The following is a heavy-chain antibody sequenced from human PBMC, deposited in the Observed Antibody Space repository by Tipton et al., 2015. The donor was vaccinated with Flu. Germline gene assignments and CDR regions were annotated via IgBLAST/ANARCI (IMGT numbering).Heavy chain of an antibody. CDR2: IYNNQYT. D-gene: IGHD4-11*01. J-gene: IGHJ5*01. Sequence: LRLSCTVSGGFVSSYYWNWIRQPPGKGLEWIGYIYNNQYTKYNPSLKSRVTVSVDPSMSQFSLRLTSVTAADTAVYYCARRDYSNYVSDPKNWFDSWGQGTLVTVSS. CDR3: ARRDYSNYVSDPKNWFDS. CDR1: GGFVSSYY. V-gene: IGHV4-4*09.